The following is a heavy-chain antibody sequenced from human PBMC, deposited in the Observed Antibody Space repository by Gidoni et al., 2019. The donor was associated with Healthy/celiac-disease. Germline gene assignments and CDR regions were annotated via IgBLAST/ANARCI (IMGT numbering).Heavy chain of an antibody. CDR2: IYPGDSDT. CDR3: ATPNYYDSSGYPGYAFDI. D-gene: IGHD3-22*01. V-gene: IGHV5-51*01. CDR1: GYRFTSYL. Sequence: EVQLVQSGAEVKKPGESLKISCKGSGYRFTSYLIGWVRQMPGKGLEWMGIIYPGDSDTRYSPSFQGQVTISAEKSISTAYLQWSSLKASDTAMYYCATPNYYDSSGYPGYAFDIWGQGTMVTVSS. J-gene: IGHJ3*02.